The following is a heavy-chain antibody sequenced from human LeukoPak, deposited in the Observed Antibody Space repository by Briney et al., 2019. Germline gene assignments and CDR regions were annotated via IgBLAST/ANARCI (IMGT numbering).Heavy chain of an antibody. V-gene: IGHV3-48*02. CDR2: IHGSDGTI. CDR1: GFTFSTYG. J-gene: IGHJ4*02. CDR3: TRGSLVRGPITHFDY. Sequence: GGSLRLSCAASGFTFSTYGMNWVRQAPGKGLEWVSYIHGSDGTIYYAGSVRGRFTISRDNAKSSLFLQMNGLRDEDTAIYYCTRGSLVRGPITHFDYWGQGTLVTVSS. D-gene: IGHD3-10*01.